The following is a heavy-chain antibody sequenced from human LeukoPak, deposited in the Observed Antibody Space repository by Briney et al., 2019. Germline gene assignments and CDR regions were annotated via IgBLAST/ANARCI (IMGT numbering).Heavy chain of an antibody. Sequence: GGSLRLSCTASGFTFGDYAMSWFRQAPGKGLEGGGVIRSKADGGTTEYAASVKGRFTISRDDSKSIAYLQMNSLKTEDTAVYYCTRGSFIGKYYFDYWGQGTLVTVSS. CDR3: TRGSFIGKYYFDY. CDR2: IRSKADGGTT. D-gene: IGHD1-26*01. V-gene: IGHV3-49*03. J-gene: IGHJ4*02. CDR1: GFTFGDYA.